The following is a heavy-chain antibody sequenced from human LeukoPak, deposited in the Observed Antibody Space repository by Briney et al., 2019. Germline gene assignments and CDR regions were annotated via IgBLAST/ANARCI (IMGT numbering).Heavy chain of an antibody. V-gene: IGHV4-34*01. CDR3: ARTARGDAFDI. CDR2: INHSGST. Sequence: PLETLSLTCAVYGGSFSGYYWSWIRQPPGKGLEWIGEINHSGSTNYNPSVRSRVTISVDTSKNQFSLKLSSVTAADTAVYYCARTARGDAFDIWGQGTMVTVSS. J-gene: IGHJ3*02. CDR1: GGSFSGYY.